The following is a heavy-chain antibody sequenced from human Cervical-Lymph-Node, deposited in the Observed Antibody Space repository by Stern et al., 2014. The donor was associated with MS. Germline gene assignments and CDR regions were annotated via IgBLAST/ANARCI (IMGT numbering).Heavy chain of an antibody. Sequence: VQLVESGGGVVQPGRSLRLSCATSGFTFSSYSMHWVRQASGKGLEWVTTISFDGREKFYADSVKGRFTISRDSSKNAVFVQMNSLRAEDTAVYYCARGMRYDDSGYYFDNWGRGTLITVSS. CDR2: ISFDGREK. D-gene: IGHD3-22*01. CDR3: ARGMRYDDSGYYFDN. V-gene: IGHV3-30*01. CDR1: GFTFSSYS. J-gene: IGHJ4*02.